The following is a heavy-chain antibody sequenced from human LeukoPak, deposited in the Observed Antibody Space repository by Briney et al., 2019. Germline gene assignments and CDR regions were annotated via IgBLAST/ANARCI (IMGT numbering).Heavy chain of an antibody. CDR3: AIFLLVGAAGGY. CDR2: IYTSGST. J-gene: IGHJ4*02. D-gene: IGHD1-26*01. CDR1: GGSISSGSYY. Sequence: SETLSLTCTVSGGSISSGSYYWSWIRQPAGKGLEWIGRIYTSGSTNYNPSLKSRVTISVDTSKNQFSLKLSSVTAADTAVYYCAIFLLVGAAGGYWGQGTLVTVSS. V-gene: IGHV4-61*02.